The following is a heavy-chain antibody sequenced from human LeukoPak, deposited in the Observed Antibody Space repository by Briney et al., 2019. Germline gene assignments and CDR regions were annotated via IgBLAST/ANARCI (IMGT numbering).Heavy chain of an antibody. D-gene: IGHD3-10*01. Sequence: PGGSLRLSCAASGFTFSSYSMNWVRQAPGKGLEWVSYISSSSSTIYYADSVKGRFTISRDNAKNSLYLQMNSLRDEDTAVYYCASFRGWFGELLYPDALDIWGQGTMVTVSS. CDR3: ASFRGWFGELLYPDALDI. J-gene: IGHJ3*02. CDR2: ISSSSSTI. CDR1: GFTFSSYS. V-gene: IGHV3-48*02.